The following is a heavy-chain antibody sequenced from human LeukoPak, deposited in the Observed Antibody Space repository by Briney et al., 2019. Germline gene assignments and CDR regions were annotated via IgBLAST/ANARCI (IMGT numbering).Heavy chain of an antibody. CDR2: IYYSGST. Sequence: PSETLSLTCTVSGGSISSGDYYWSWIRQPPGKGLEWIGYIYYSGSTYYNPSLKSRVTISVDTSKNQFSLKLSSVTAADTAVYYCARDRRGSYPPYFDYWGQGTLVTVSP. J-gene: IGHJ4*02. D-gene: IGHD1-26*01. V-gene: IGHV4-30-4*01. CDR1: GGSISSGDYY. CDR3: ARDRRGSYPPYFDY.